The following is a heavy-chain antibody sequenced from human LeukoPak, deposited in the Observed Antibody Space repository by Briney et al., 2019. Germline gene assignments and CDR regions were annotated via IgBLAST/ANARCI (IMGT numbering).Heavy chain of an antibody. CDR2: IYSAGNT. V-gene: IGHV3-53*04. J-gene: IGHJ4*02. D-gene: IGHD6-19*01. Sequence: GGSLRLSCVDSGFTVSSNYMSWVRQAPGKGLEWVSVIYSAGNTYYADSVKGRFTISRHNSENTLYLHMNSLRVEDTAVYFCARGGTPGYSSGRIDYWGQGTLVTVSS. CDR1: GFTVSSNY. CDR3: ARGGTPGYSSGRIDY.